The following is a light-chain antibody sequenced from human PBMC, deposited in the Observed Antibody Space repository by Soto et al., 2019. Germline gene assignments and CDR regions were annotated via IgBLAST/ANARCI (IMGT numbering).Light chain of an antibody. CDR3: GTWDTRLPACV. V-gene: IGLV1-51*01. Sequence: QSVLTQPPSVSAAPGQRVTISCSGSASNIGNNSVSWYQQLPGAAPKLLIYDDNNRPSGIPDRFSGSKSGTSATLGITGLQTGDEADYYCGTWDTRLPACVFGPGTKLTVL. CDR2: DDN. CDR1: ASNIGNNS. J-gene: IGLJ1*01.